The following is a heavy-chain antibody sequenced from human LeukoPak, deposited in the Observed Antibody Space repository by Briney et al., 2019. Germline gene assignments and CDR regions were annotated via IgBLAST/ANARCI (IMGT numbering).Heavy chain of an antibody. CDR2: IWDGGSDK. Sequence: GGSLRLSCAASGFTFGSYAMHWVREAPDKGLEWVAFIWDGGSDKYYADFVKGRFTISRENSKNTLNLQMNSLRPEDTAIYYCAKRDEAGSGNGYYYMDVWRKGTTVTVSS. J-gene: IGHJ6*03. CDR3: AKRDEAGSGNGYYYMDV. V-gene: IGHV3-30*02. D-gene: IGHD1-1*01. CDR1: GFTFGSYA.